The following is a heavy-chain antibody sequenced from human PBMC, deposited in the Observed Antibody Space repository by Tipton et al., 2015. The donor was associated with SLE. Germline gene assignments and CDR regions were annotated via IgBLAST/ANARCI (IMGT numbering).Heavy chain of an antibody. CDR3: ARGYHYGYAVDYYYYYYMDV. V-gene: IGHV4-38-2*01. CDR2: IFDNGIT. Sequence: TLSLTCAVSDYSISSGYYWGWIRQPPGQGLEWMGYIFDNGITDYNPSLKSRVTISVDASKNQFSLKLSSVTAADTAVYFCARGYHYGYAVDYYYYYYMDVWGTGTTVTVSS. D-gene: IGHD3-16*01. CDR1: DYSISSGYY. J-gene: IGHJ6*03.